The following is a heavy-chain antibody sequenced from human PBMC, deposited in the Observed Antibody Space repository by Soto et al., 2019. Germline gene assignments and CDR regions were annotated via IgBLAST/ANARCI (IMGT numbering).Heavy chain of an antibody. Sequence: QLVESGGGVVQPGRSLRLSCAASGFTFSSYGMHWVRQAPGKGLEWVAVIWYDGRNEYYADSVKGRFTIFRDNSKDTVDLQMNSLRAEDTAVYFRVGDLLYDSPGYCWGQGTLVTVST. D-gene: IGHD3-16*01. J-gene: IGHJ4*02. CDR3: VGDLLYDSPGYC. CDR1: GFTFSSYG. CDR2: IWYDGRNE. V-gene: IGHV3-33*01.